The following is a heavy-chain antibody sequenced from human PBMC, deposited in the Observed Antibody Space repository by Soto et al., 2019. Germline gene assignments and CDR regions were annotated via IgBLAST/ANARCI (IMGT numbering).Heavy chain of an antibody. V-gene: IGHV1-69*13. CDR1: GGTFSSYA. CDR3: ARGGRATAMVRSSKYGMDV. D-gene: IGHD5-18*01. CDR2: IIPIFGTA. J-gene: IGHJ6*02. Sequence: SVKVSCKASGGTFSSYAISWVRQAPGQGLEWTGGIIPIFGTANYAQKFQGRVTITADESTSTAYMELSSLRSEDTAVYYCARGGRATAMVRSSKYGMDVWGQGTTVTVSS.